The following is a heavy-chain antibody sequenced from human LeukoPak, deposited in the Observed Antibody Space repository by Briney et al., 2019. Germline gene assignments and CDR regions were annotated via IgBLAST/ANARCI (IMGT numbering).Heavy chain of an antibody. Sequence: SETLSLTCTVSGGSISSYYWSWIRQPPGKGLEWTGYIYYSGSTNYNPSLKSRVTISVDTSKNQFSLKLTSVTAADTAVYYCARLSGWTLDYWGQGTLVTVSS. CDR3: ARLSGWTLDY. CDR2: IYYSGST. V-gene: IGHV4-59*08. CDR1: GGSISSYY. J-gene: IGHJ4*02. D-gene: IGHD6-19*01.